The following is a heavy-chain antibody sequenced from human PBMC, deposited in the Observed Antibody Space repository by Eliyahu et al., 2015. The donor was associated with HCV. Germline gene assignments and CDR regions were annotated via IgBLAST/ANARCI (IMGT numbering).Heavy chain of an antibody. J-gene: IGHJ6*03. CDR3: TRHWYYDRAEPDYYYYMDV. CDR1: GFTFSGSA. Sequence: EVQLVESGGGLVQPGGSLKLSCAASGFTFSGSAXHWVRQASGKGLXWVGRXRSKANSYATAYAASVKGRFTISRDDSKNTAYLQMNSLKTEDTAVYYCTRHWYYDRAEPDYYYYMDVWGKGTTVTVSS. V-gene: IGHV3-73*01. D-gene: IGHD1-14*01. CDR2: XRSKANSYAT.